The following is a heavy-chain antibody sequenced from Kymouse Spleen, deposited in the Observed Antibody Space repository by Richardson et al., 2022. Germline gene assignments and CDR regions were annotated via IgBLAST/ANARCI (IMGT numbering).Heavy chain of an antibody. Sequence: EVQLVESGGGLVQPGGSLRLSCAASGFTFSSYDMHWVRQATGKGLEWVSAIGTAGDTYYPGSVKGRFTISRENAKNSLYLQMNSLRAGDTAVYYCARDHMVRGVKGYYYGMDVWGQGTTVTVSS. CDR2: IGTAGDT. D-gene: IGHD3-10*01. CDR3: ARDHMVRGVKGYYYGMDV. V-gene: IGHV3-13*01. J-gene: IGHJ6*02. CDR1: GFTFSSYD.